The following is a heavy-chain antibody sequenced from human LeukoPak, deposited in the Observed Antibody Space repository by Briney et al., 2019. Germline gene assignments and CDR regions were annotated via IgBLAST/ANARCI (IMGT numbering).Heavy chain of an antibody. CDR3: VRDVDYYFDN. CDR1: GFTFNTYN. Sequence: GGSLRLSCAASGFTFNTYNMNWVRQAPGKGLEWISYISSSGRTIYYADSVKGRFTASRDNAKNSLYLQMNSLRAEDTAVYSCVRDVDYYFDNWGQGTLVTVSS. V-gene: IGHV3-48*01. CDR2: ISSSGRTI. J-gene: IGHJ4*02. D-gene: IGHD2-15*01.